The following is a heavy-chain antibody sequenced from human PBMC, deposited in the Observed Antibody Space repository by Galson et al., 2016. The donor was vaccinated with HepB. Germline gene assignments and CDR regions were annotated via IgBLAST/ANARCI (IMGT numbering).Heavy chain of an antibody. Sequence: LRLSCAASGFTFSTYNMNWVRQAPGKGLEWVSSISNSNSYIYYTDSVKGRFTISRDSAKNSLYLQMNSLRAEDTAVYYCARDFGYCSSTSCYKGGLFYYYGMDVWGQGTTVTVSS. CDR2: ISNSNSYI. D-gene: IGHD2-2*02. CDR1: GFTFSTYN. J-gene: IGHJ6*02. CDR3: ARDFGYCSSTSCYKGGLFYYYGMDV. V-gene: IGHV3-21*01.